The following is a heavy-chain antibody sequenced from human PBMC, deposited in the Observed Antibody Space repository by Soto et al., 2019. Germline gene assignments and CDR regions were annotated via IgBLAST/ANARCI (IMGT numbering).Heavy chain of an antibody. V-gene: IGHV4-38-2*02. Sequence: PSETLSLTCAVSGYSITSGYYWGWIRQPPGKGQEWIGSIYHSGNTYYNPSLKSRVTISVDTSKNQFSLRLSSVTAADTAVYYCAREGGTYCSGGSCYSDYYYYTMDVWGQGTTVTVSS. CDR3: AREGGTYCSGGSCYSDYYYYTMDV. D-gene: IGHD2-15*01. J-gene: IGHJ6*02. CDR2: IYHSGNT. CDR1: GYSITSGYY.